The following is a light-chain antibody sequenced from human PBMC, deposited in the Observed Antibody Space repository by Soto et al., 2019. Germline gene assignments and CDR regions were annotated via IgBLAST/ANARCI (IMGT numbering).Light chain of an antibody. CDR2: DVT. Sequence: QSALTQPASVSGSPGQSITISCTGTSSDVGRYKLVSWYQQHPGKAPKLMIYDVTNRPSGVSNRFSGSKSGNTASLTISGLQAEDEADYYCSSYTTSTTLIFGGGTKHRP. J-gene: IGLJ2*01. CDR3: SSYTTSTTLI. V-gene: IGLV2-14*03. CDR1: SSDVGRYKL.